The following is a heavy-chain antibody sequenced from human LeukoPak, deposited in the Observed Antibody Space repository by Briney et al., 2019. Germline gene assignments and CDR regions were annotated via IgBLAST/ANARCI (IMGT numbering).Heavy chain of an antibody. J-gene: IGHJ6*02. CDR3: ARGGKQWLVRYYYGVDV. CDR1: GYTFTDNY. CDR2: LNPDSAGT. Sequence: ASVKVSCKASGYTFTDNYIHWLRQAPGQGREWMGWLNPDSAGTSYARKFQGRVSMTRDTSISTAYMELSGLTSDDTAIYYCARGGKQWLVRYYYGVDVWGQGTTVIVSS. D-gene: IGHD6-19*01. V-gene: IGHV1-2*02.